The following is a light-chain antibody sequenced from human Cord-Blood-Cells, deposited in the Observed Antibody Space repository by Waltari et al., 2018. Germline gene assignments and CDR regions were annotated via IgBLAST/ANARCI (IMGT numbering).Light chain of an antibody. CDR1: SSDVGGYNY. CDR3: CSYAGSYTYV. CDR2: DVR. J-gene: IGLJ1*01. V-gene: IGLV2-11*01. Sequence: QSALTQPRSVSGSPGRSVTISCTGTSSDVGGYNYVSWYQQHPGKAPKLMIYDVRKRPSGGPDRVSGAKSGNTASLTISGLQAEDEADYYCCSYAGSYTYVFGTGTKVTVL.